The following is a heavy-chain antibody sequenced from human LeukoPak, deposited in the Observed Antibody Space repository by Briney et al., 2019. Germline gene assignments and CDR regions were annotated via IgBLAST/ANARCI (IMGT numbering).Heavy chain of an antibody. CDR2: IHPDGSAK. D-gene: IGHD4-23*01. CDR1: EFTFSRYW. V-gene: IGHV3-7*04. CDR3: ARALESGNSDAGY. Sequence: TGGSLRLSCATSEFTFSRYWMTWVRQAPGKGLEWVANIHPDGSAKYYVDSLRGRFTISRDNAKNSLYPQMNSLRAEDTAVYYCARALESGNSDAGYWGQGTLVTVSS. J-gene: IGHJ4*02.